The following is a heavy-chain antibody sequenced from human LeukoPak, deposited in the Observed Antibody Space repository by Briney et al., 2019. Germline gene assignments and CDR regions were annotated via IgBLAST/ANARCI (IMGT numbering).Heavy chain of an antibody. CDR1: GFTFSGSA. J-gene: IGHJ4*02. D-gene: IGHD4-17*01. CDR3: TRLLTTVTTRDY. CDR2: IRSKANSYAT. V-gene: IGHV3-73*01. Sequence: QTGGSLRLSCAASGFTFSGSAMHWVRQASGKGLEWVGRIRSKANSYATAYAASVKGRFTISRDDSKNTAYLQMNSLKTEDTAVYYCTRLLTTVTTRDYWGQGTLVTVSS.